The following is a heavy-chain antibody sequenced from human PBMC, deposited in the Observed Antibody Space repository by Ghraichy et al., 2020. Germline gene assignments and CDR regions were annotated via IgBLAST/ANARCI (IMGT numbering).Heavy chain of an antibody. V-gene: IGHV3-43*01. Sequence: GGSLRLSCAAFGFTFDDYTMHWVRQAPGKGLEWVSLISWDGGRTYYAESVKGRFTISRDNSKNSLYLQMDSLRTEDTALYYCAKCVDSGSYSNYYGMDVWGQGTTVTVSS. J-gene: IGHJ6*02. D-gene: IGHD1-26*01. CDR2: ISWDGGRT. CDR1: GFTFDDYT. CDR3: AKCVDSGSYSNYYGMDV.